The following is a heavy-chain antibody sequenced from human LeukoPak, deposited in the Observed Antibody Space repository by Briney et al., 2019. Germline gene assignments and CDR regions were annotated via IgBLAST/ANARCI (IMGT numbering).Heavy chain of an antibody. CDR3: ARAGRIRDGHPTDH. D-gene: IGHD5-24*01. CDR1: GDRFTSYC. CDR2: IYPGVSDT. Sequence: GESLKIPCKGSGDRFTSYCLGWVRQMPGKGLEWMGIIYPGVSDTRYSPSCQGQITISADKSISTAYLQWSSRKASDTAMYYCARAGRIRDGHPTDHWGRGTLVSVSS. V-gene: IGHV5-51*01. J-gene: IGHJ4*02.